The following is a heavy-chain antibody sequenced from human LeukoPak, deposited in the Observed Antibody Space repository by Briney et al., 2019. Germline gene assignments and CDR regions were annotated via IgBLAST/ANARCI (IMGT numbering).Heavy chain of an antibody. CDR2: ISSSSSYI. J-gene: IGHJ3*02. CDR3: ARAGGYCSSTSCYLTAFDI. V-gene: IGHV3-21*01. Sequence: GGSLRLSCAASGFTFSSYRMNWVRQAPGKGLEWVSSISSSSSYIYYADSVKGRFTISRDNAKNSLYLQMNSLRAEDTAVYYCARAGGYCSSTSCYLTAFDIWGQGTMVTVSS. CDR1: GFTFSSYR. D-gene: IGHD2-2*01.